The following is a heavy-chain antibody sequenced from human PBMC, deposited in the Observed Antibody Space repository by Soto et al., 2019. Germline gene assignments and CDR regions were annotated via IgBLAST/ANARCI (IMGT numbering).Heavy chain of an antibody. CDR1: GFTFDDYA. CDR2: ISWNSGSI. V-gene: IGHV3-9*01. CDR3: AKGEGSSGYYSLFAY. Sequence: DVQLVESGGGLVQPGRSLRLSCAASGFTFDDYAMHWVRQAPGKGLEWVSGISWNSGSIGYADSVKGRFTISRDNAKNSLYLQMNSLRAEATALYYCAKGEGSSGYYSLFAYWGQGTLVTVSS. J-gene: IGHJ4*02. D-gene: IGHD3-22*01.